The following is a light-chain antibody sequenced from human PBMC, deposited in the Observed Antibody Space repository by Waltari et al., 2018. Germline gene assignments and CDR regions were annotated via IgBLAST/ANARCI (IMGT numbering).Light chain of an antibody. CDR2: GAS. CDR3: QQYKKWPMYT. V-gene: IGKV3D-15*01. Sequence: EIVMTQSPATLSVSPGERATLSCSASQSVSFNLAWFQQKPGQAPRLLIYGASTRATGIPGRFSGSGSGTEFTLTISSLQSEDIAVYYCQQYKKWPMYTFGQGTKLEIK. CDR1: QSVSFN. J-gene: IGKJ2*01.